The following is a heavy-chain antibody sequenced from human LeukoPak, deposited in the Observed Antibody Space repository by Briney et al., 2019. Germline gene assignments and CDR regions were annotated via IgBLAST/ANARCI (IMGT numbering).Heavy chain of an antibody. CDR2: INPNSGGT. CDR3: ARNSAQGGCCSSTSCQDLRFNY. V-gene: IGHV1-2*02. Sequence: ASVKVSCKASGYTFTGYYMHWVRQAPGQGLEWMGWINPNSGGTNYAQKFQGRVTMTRDTSISTAYMELSRLRSDDTAVYYCARNSAQGGCCSSTSCQDLRFNYWGQGTLVTVSS. J-gene: IGHJ4*02. CDR1: GYTFTGYY. D-gene: IGHD2-2*01.